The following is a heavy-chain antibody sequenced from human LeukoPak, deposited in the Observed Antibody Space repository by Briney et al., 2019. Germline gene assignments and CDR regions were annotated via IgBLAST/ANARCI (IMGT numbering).Heavy chain of an antibody. CDR2: ISAYNGNT. Sequence: ASVKVSCKASGYTFTSYGISWVRQAPGQGLEWMGWISAYNGNTNYAQKLQGRVTMTTDTSTSTAYMELRSLRSDDTAVYYCAHLWFGESYFDYWGQGTLVTVSS. J-gene: IGHJ4*02. CDR3: AHLWFGESYFDY. CDR1: GYTFTSYG. D-gene: IGHD3-10*01. V-gene: IGHV1-18*01.